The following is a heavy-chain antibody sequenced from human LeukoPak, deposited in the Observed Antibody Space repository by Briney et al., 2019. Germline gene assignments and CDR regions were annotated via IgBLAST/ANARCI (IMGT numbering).Heavy chain of an antibody. Sequence: SVKVSCKASGGTFSSYAISWVRQAPGQGLEGMGGIIPIFGTANYAQKFQGRVTITTDESTSTAYMELSSLRTEDTAVYYCARVAYYDFWMTGTCFDPWGQGTLVTVSS. CDR3: ARVAYYDFWMTGTCFDP. D-gene: IGHD3-3*01. CDR1: GGTFSSYA. V-gene: IGHV1-69*05. J-gene: IGHJ5*02. CDR2: IIPIFGTA.